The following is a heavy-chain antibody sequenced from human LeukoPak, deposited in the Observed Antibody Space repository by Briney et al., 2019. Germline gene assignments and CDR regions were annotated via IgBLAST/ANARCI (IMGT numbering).Heavy chain of an antibody. V-gene: IGHV3-30-3*01. D-gene: IGHD2-21*02. CDR3: ARDMVVTPMGNAFDI. CDR2: ISYDGSNK. Sequence: GGSLRLSCAASGFTFSNYAMHWARQAPGQGLEWVAVISYDGSNKYYADSVKGRFTLSRDNSKNTLYLQMNSLRAEDTAVYYCARDMVVTPMGNAFDIWGRGTMVTVSS. J-gene: IGHJ3*02. CDR1: GFTFSNYA.